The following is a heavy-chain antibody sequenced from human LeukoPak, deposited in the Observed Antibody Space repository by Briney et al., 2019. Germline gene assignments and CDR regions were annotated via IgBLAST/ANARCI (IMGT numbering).Heavy chain of an antibody. D-gene: IGHD4-17*01. J-gene: IGHJ4*02. CDR2: IYTSGST. CDR1: GGSISSYY. V-gene: IGHV4-4*07. CDR3: ARDRPYGDYLFDY. Sequence: PSETLSLTCTVSGGSISSYYWSWIRQPAGKGLEWIGRIYTSGSTNYYPSLKSRGTISVDTSKNQFSLKLSSVTPADPAVYYCARDRPYGDYLFDYWGQGTLVTVSS.